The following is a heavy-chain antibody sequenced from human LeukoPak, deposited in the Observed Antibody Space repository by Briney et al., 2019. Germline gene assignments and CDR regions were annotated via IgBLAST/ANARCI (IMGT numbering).Heavy chain of an antibody. CDR2: ISYSGNA. V-gene: IGHV4-39*01. CDR1: GASIITTNYY. Sequence: SETLSLTCTVSGASIITTNYYWGWIRQPPGKGLEWIGSISYSGNAYYNPSLRSRLSISMDASKNQFSLKVRSVTAADTAVYYCARNLGQTWGTVTTDLWYFDHWGQGTLVPVSS. CDR3: ARNLGQTWGTVTTDLWYFDH. D-gene: IGHD4-11*01. J-gene: IGHJ4*02.